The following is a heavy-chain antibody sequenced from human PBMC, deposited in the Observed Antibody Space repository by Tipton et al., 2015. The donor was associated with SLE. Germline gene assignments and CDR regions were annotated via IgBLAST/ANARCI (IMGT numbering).Heavy chain of an antibody. V-gene: IGHV3-11*05. CDR2: ISSSSSYT. CDR1: GGSISSGDYY. D-gene: IGHD6-13*01. Sequence: SLRLSCTVSGGSISSGDYYWSWIRQPPGKGLEWVSYISSSSSYTNYADSVKGRFTISRDNAKNSLYLQMNSLRAEDTAVYYCARVSYSSSWYDRDNWFDPWGQGTLVTVSS. J-gene: IGHJ5*02. CDR3: ARVSYSSSWYDRDNWFDP.